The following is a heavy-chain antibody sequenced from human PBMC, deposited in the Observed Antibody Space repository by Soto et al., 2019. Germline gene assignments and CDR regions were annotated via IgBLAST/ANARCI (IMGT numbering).Heavy chain of an antibody. CDR2: IIPIFGTA. D-gene: IGHD3-22*01. CDR3: ASVYYYDSSGYEYFQH. CDR1: GGTFSSYA. Sequence: SVKVSCKASGGTFSSYAISWVRQAPGQGLEWMGGIIPIFGTANYARKFQGRVTITADESTSTAYMELSSLRSEDTAVYYCASVYYYDSSGYEYFQHWGQGTLVTVSS. V-gene: IGHV1-69*13. J-gene: IGHJ1*01.